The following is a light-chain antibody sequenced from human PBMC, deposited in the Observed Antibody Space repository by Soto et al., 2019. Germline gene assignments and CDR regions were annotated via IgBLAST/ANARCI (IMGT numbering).Light chain of an antibody. V-gene: IGLV2-8*01. CDR3: ISYADSSNV. Sequence: QSALTQPPSASGSPGKSVTISCTGTSSDVGSYDYVSWYQQHPGKAPKLMIYEVSKRPSGVPDRFSGSKSGNTASLTVSGLQAEDEADYYCISYADSSNVFGTGTKLTVL. CDR1: SSDVGSYDY. J-gene: IGLJ1*01. CDR2: EVS.